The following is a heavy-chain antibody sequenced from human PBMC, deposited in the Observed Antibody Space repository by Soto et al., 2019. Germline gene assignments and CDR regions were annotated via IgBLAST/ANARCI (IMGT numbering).Heavy chain of an antibody. V-gene: IGHV1-69*13. CDR3: ARKTPRVAARGDAFDI. J-gene: IGHJ3*02. CDR1: VGTFSSYA. Sequence: VASVQVSCKASVGTFSSYAISWVRQAPGQGLEWMGGIIPIFGTANYAQKFQGRVTITADESTSTAYMELSSLRSEDTAVYYCARKTPRVAARGDAFDIWGQGTMVTVS. D-gene: IGHD6-6*01. CDR2: IIPIFGTA.